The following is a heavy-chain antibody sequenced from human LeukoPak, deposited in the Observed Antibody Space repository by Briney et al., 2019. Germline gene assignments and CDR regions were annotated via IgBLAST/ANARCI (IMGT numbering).Heavy chain of an antibody. Sequence: GASVKVSCKASGYTFTSYEINWVRQATGRGLEWMGWVNPNSGNTGYAQRFQGRVTMTRNTSINTAYMELSSLRSEDTAVYYCGRGPRSPRTDFDYWGQGTLVTVSS. J-gene: IGHJ4*02. CDR3: GRGPRSPRTDFDY. V-gene: IGHV1-8*01. CDR1: GYTFTSYE. D-gene: IGHD2-8*02. CDR2: VNPNSGNT.